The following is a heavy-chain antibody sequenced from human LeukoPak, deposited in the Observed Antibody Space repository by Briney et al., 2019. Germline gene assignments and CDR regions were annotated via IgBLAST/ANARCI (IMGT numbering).Heavy chain of an antibody. J-gene: IGHJ1*01. CDR1: GFTVSSNY. V-gene: IGHV3-23*01. CDR2: ISGSGGST. D-gene: IGHD3-22*01. CDR3: AKALRDYSDSSGYYAGYFQH. Sequence: GGSLRLSCAASGFTVSSNYMSWVRQAPGKGLEWVSAISGSGGSTYYADSVKGRFTISRDNSKNTLYLQMNTLRAEDTAVYYCAKALRDYSDSSGYYAGYFQHWGQGTLVTVSS.